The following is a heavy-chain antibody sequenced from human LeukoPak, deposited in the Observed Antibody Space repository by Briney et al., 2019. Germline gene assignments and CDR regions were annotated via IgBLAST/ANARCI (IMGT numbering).Heavy chain of an antibody. Sequence: GGSLRLSCAASGFTFSSYAMSWVRQAPGKGLEWVSAISGSGGSTYHADSVKGRFTISRDNSKNTLYLQMNSLRAEDTAVYYCAKALYGSGSYPFQHWGQGTLVTVSS. CDR3: AKALYGSGSYPFQH. CDR2: ISGSGGST. CDR1: GFTFSSYA. J-gene: IGHJ1*01. D-gene: IGHD3-10*01. V-gene: IGHV3-23*01.